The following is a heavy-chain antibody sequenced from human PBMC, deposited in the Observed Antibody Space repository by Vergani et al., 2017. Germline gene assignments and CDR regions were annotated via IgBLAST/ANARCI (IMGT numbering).Heavy chain of an antibody. Sequence: VQLQESGPGLVKPSQTLSLTCTVSGDSITSGGYYWSWVRQAPGKGLEWVSSISGNNDDVYYADSVKGRFTISRDNAKNSLYLDMCRLRAEDTSVYYCVRDVRVSRTWGQGTLVAVSS. CDR1: GDSITSGGYY. CDR2: ISGNNDDV. V-gene: IGHV3-21*01. CDR3: VRDVRVSRT. J-gene: IGHJ3*01.